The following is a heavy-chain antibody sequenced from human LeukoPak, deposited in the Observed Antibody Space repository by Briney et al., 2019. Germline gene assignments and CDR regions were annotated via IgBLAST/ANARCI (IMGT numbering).Heavy chain of an antibody. D-gene: IGHD3-9*01. CDR1: GFTFSSYS. CDR3: ARGGRSTYFDWSPDY. J-gene: IGHJ4*02. Sequence: GGSLRLSCAASGFTFSSYSMNWVRQAPGKGLEWVSSITSSNNHIYYADSVKGRFTISRDNAKNSLYLQMNSLRAEDTAVYYCARGGRSTYFDWSPDYWGQGTLVTVSS. CDR2: ITSSNNHI. V-gene: IGHV3-21*01.